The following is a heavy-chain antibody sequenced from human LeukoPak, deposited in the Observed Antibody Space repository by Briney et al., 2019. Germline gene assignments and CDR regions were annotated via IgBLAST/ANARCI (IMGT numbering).Heavy chain of an antibody. J-gene: IGHJ4*02. CDR2: ISGDGGST. Sequence: PGGSLRLACAAPGFIFDNYAIHWVRQAPGKGLEWVSLISGDGGSTFYADSVRGRFTISRDNTRKSLSLQMSSLRSEDTALYYCARESETSGWSDYWGQGTLATVSS. CDR1: GFIFDNYA. D-gene: IGHD6-19*01. CDR3: ARESETSGWSDY. V-gene: IGHV3-43*02.